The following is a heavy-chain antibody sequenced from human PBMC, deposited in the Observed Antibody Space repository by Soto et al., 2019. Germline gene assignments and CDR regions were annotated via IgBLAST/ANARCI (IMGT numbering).Heavy chain of an antibody. CDR3: ARAAYYYDTRPFDY. J-gene: IGHJ4*02. CDR1: GGSISSYY. Sequence: SSETLSLTCTVSGGSISSYYWSWIRQPPGKGLEWIGYIYYSGSTNYNPSLKSRVTISVDTSKNQFSLKLSSVTAADTAVYYCARAAYYYDTRPFDYWGQGTLVTVSS. V-gene: IGHV4-59*01. D-gene: IGHD3-22*01. CDR2: IYYSGST.